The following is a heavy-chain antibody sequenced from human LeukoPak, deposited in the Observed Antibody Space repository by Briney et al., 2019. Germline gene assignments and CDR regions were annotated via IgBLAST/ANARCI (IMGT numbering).Heavy chain of an antibody. V-gene: IGHV3-30-3*01. CDR3: AKDDGGSPFDY. CDR2: ISYDGSNK. CDR1: GFTFSSYA. Sequence: GRSLRLSCAASGFTFSSYAMHWVRQAPGKGLEWVAVISYDGSNKYYADSVKGRFTISRDNSKNTLYLQMNSLRAEDTAVYYCAKDDGGSPFDYWGQGTLVTVSS. J-gene: IGHJ4*02. D-gene: IGHD6-13*01.